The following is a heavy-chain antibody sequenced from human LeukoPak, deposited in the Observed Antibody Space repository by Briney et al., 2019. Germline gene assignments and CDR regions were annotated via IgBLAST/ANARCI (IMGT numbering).Heavy chain of an antibody. CDR1: GFTFSSYE. CDR3: AELGITMIGGV. V-gene: IGHV3-48*03. CDR2: ISSSGSTI. J-gene: IGHJ6*04. Sequence: GGSLRLSCAASGFTFSSYEMTWVGQAPGTGRRWVSYISSSGSTIYYADSVKGRFTISRDNAKNSLYLQMNSLRAEDTAVYYCAELGITMIGGVWGKGTTVTISS. D-gene: IGHD3-10*02.